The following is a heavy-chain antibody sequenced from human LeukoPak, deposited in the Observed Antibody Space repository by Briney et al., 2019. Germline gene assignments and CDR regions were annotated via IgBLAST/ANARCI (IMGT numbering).Heavy chain of an antibody. V-gene: IGHV3-23*01. Sequence: GGSLPLSCAASGFPFSSYAMSWVRQAPGKGLEWVSAISGSGGSTYYADSVKGRFTISRDNSKNTLYLQMNSLRAEDTAVYYCAKPSGSLWFYAFDIWGQGTMVTVSS. J-gene: IGHJ3*02. CDR2: ISGSGGST. CDR1: GFPFSSYA. CDR3: AKPSGSLWFYAFDI. D-gene: IGHD1-26*01.